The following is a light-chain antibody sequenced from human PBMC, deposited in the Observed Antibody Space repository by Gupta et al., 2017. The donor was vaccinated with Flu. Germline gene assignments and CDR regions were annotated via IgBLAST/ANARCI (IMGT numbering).Light chain of an antibody. J-gene: IGLJ2*01. CDR3: TSYTGTNILV. CDR2: DVS. CDR1: SRNVGGYNY. Sequence: QSALTQPTSVSGSPGQSITISCTGTSRNVGGYNYVSWYQQHPDKAPKLIIYDVSNRPSGVSNRFSGSKSGNTASLAISGLQAEDEADYYCTSYTGTNILVFGGGTKLTVL. V-gene: IGLV2-14*01.